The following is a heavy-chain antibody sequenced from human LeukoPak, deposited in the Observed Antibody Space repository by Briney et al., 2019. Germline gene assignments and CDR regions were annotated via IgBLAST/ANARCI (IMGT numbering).Heavy chain of an antibody. CDR2: IYSGGST. CDR1: GFTVSSNY. CDR3: ARLREDSAFDI. Sequence: GRSLRLSCAASGFTVSSNYMSWVRQAPGKGLEWVSVIYSGGSTYYADSVKGRFTISRDNSKNTLYLQMNSLRAEDTAVYYCARLREDSAFDIWGQGTMVTVSS. D-gene: IGHD5-24*01. V-gene: IGHV3-66*01. J-gene: IGHJ3*02.